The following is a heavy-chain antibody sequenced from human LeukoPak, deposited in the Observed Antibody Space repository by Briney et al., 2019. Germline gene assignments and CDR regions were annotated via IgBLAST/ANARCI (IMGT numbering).Heavy chain of an antibody. CDR3: ASFDTRREMATINSDY. J-gene: IGHJ4*02. Sequence: SVKVSCKASGGTFSSYAISWVRQAPGQGLEWVGRIIPILGIANYAQKFQGRVTITADKSTSTAYMELSSLRSEDTAVYYCASFDTRREMATINSDYWGQGTLVTVS. V-gene: IGHV1-69*04. D-gene: IGHD5-24*01. CDR1: GGTFSSYA. CDR2: IIPILGIA.